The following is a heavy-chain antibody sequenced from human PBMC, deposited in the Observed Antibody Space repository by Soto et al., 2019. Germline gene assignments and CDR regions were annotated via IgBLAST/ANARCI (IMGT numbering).Heavy chain of an antibody. CDR2: INHSGST. CDR3: AKTVYSFDSSGYYYY. J-gene: IGHJ4*02. V-gene: IGHV4-34*01. Sequence: SETLSLTCAVYGGSFSGYYWSWIRQPPGKGLEWIGEINHSGSTNYNPSLKSRVTISVDTSKNQFSLKLSSVTAADTAVYYCAKTVYSFDSSGYYYYWGPGTLVTVSS. D-gene: IGHD3-22*01. CDR1: GGSFSGYY.